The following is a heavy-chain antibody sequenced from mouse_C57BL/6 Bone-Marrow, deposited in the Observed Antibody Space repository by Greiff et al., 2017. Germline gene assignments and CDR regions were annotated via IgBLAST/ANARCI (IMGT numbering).Heavy chain of an antibody. CDR3: ARRRRGGPLFDY. CDR1: GYTFTSYG. CDR2: IYPRSGNN. J-gene: IGHJ2*01. Sequence: VQVVESGAELARPGASVKLSCKASGYTFTSYGISWVKQRTGQGLEWIGEIYPRSGNNSYNEKFKGKATLTADKSSSTAYMELRSLTSEDSAVYYCARRRRGGPLFDYWGQGTTLTVSS. V-gene: IGHV1-81*01.